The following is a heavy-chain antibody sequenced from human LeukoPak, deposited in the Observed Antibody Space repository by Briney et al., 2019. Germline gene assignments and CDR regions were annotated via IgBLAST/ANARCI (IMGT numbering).Heavy chain of an antibody. CDR1: GGSVSDFY. J-gene: IGHJ6*03. CDR3: ARNGGSRFFYMDI. V-gene: IGHV4-59*02. CDR2: IYYGGST. Sequence: PSETLSLTCSVSGGSVSDFYWSWIRQSPGKGLEWIGYIYYGGSTTYSPSLKSRVSISRDTSRNQLSLKLTSMTAADTAVYYCARNGGSRFFYMDIWGEGTTVSVS. D-gene: IGHD3-16*01.